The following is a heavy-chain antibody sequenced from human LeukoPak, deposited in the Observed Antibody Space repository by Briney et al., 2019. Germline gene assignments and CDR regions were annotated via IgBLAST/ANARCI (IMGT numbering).Heavy chain of an antibody. Sequence: ASVKVSCKASGYTFTSYYMHWVRQAPGQGLEWMGIINPSGGSTSYAQKFQGRVTMTRDTSTSTVYMELSSLRSEDTAVYYCARGSITSSYYYDSSGYYKDSWFDPWGQGTLVTVSS. V-gene: IGHV1-46*01. CDR1: GYTFTSYY. CDR2: INPSGGST. J-gene: IGHJ5*02. CDR3: ARGSITSSYYYDSSGYYKDSWFDP. D-gene: IGHD3-22*01.